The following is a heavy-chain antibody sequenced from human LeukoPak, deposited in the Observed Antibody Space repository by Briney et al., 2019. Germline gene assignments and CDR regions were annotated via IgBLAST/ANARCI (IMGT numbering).Heavy chain of an antibody. D-gene: IGHD4-23*01. CDR1: GFTFSSYA. CDR2: ISGSGGST. Sequence: GGSLRLSCAASGFTFSSYAMSWVRQAPGKGLEWVSAISGSGGSTYYADSVKGRFTFSRDNSKNTLYLQMNSLRAEDTAVYYCAITARSGNSPYYFDYWGQGTLVTVSS. V-gene: IGHV3-23*01. CDR3: AITARSGNSPYYFDY. J-gene: IGHJ4*02.